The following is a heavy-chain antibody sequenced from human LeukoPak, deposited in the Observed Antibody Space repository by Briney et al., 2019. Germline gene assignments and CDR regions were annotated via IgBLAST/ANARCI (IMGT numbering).Heavy chain of an antibody. CDR1: GFTFNSYA. J-gene: IGHJ5*02. CDR3: AKSWTGYSNNWFDP. CDR2: ISGSGSST. D-gene: IGHD3/OR15-3a*01. Sequence: GGSLRLSCAASGFTFNSYAMNWVRQAPGKGLEWVSGISGSGSSTYYADSVKGRFTISRDNSKNTLYLQMNSLGAEDTAVYYCAKSWTGYSNNWFDPWGQGTLVTVSS. V-gene: IGHV3-23*01.